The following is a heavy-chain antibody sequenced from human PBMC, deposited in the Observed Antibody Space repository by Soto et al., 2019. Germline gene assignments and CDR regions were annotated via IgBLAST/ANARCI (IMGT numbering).Heavy chain of an antibody. V-gene: IGHV1-18*01. J-gene: IGHJ5*02. D-gene: IGHD3-9*01. CDR3: ARDGGFDWLLYGPGRWFDT. CDR1: GYTFTSYG. Sequence: ASVKVSCKASGYTFTSYGISWVRQAPGQGLEWMGWISAYNGNTNYAQKLQGRVTMTTDTSTSTAYMELRSLRSDDTAVYYCARDGGFDWLLYGPGRWFDTWGQGTLVTVSS. CDR2: ISAYNGNT.